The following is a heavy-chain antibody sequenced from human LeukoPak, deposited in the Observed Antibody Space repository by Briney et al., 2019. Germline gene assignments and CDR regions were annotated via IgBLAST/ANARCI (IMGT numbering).Heavy chain of an antibody. D-gene: IGHD5-12*01. Sequence: SGGSLRLSCAASGFTFSSYGMHWVRQAPGKGLEWVAVISYDGSNKYYADSVKGRFTISRDNSKTTLYLKMNSLRAEDTAVYYCAKEESGYDSRYYGMDVWGQGTTATVSS. J-gene: IGHJ6*02. V-gene: IGHV3-30*18. CDR3: AKEESGYDSRYYGMDV. CDR2: ISYDGSNK. CDR1: GFTFSSYG.